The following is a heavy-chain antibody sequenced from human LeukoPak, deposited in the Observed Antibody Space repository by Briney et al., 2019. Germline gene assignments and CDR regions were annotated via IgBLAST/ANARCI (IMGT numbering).Heavy chain of an antibody. V-gene: IGHV3-30*18. Sequence: GGSLRLSCAASGFTFSSYGMHWVRQAPGKGLEWVAVISYDGSNKYYADSVKGRSTISRDNSKNTLYLQMNSLRAEDTAVYYCAKDGPSGSYFNYWGQGTLVTVSS. CDR1: GFTFSSYG. CDR3: AKDGPSGSYFNY. D-gene: IGHD1-26*01. CDR2: ISYDGSNK. J-gene: IGHJ4*02.